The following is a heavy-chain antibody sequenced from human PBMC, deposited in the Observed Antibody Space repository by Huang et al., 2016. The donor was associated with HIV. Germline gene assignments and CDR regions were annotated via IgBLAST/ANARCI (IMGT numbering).Heavy chain of an antibody. CDR2: VNDGGDI. Sequence: QVQLQQWGAGLLKPSETLALTCAVYGESLGTYYWAWIRRPPGKGLQWIGEVNDGGDINYNPSLESRVTISVDNSRNQVSLTLTSMTAADTATYYCARRFRVAATRKWFDPWGQGTLVIVSS. J-gene: IGHJ5*02. CDR1: GESLGTYY. CDR3: ARRFRVAATRKWFDP. V-gene: IGHV4-34*01. D-gene: IGHD3-10*01.